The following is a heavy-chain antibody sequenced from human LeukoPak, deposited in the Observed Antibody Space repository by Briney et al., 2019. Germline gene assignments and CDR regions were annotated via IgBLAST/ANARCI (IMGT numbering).Heavy chain of an antibody. CDR1: GGTFSSYA. V-gene: IGHV1-69*04. D-gene: IGHD2-21*02. CDR2: VIPIPGIA. CDR3: ARYCGGDCYSGNYGMDV. J-gene: IGHJ6*02. Sequence: SVKVSCKASGGTFSSYAISWVRQAPGQGLEWMGRVIPIPGIANYAQKFQGRVTITADKSTSTAYMELSSLRSEDTAVYYCARYCGGDCYSGNYGMDVWGQGTTVTVSS.